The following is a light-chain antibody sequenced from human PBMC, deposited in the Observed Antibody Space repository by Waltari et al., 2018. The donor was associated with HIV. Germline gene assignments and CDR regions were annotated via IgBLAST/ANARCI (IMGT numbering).Light chain of an antibody. CDR1: ASNIGTFY. V-gene: IGLV1-51*01. J-gene: IGLJ3*02. CDR3: GTWDASLNLAGV. Sequence: QSALTQPPSVSAAPGQKVTISCSGSASNIGTFYVSRYPHFPRPPPKLIIFDNGQRHSGVRDRFSASKSGTTATLDITGFQTGDEADYYGGTWDASLNLAGVFGGGTRLTVL. CDR2: DNG.